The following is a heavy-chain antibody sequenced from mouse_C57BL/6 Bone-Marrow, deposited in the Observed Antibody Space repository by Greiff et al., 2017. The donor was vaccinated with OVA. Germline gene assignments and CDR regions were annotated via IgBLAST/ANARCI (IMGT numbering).Heavy chain of an antibody. CDR3: ARDGDYDVGFAY. J-gene: IGHJ3*01. V-gene: IGHV7-1*01. D-gene: IGHD2-4*01. CDR1: GFTFSDFY. Sequence: EVHLVESGGGLVQSGRSLRLSCATSGFTFSDFYMEWVRQAPGKGLEWIAASRNKANDYTTEYSASVKGRFIVSRDTSQSILYLQMNALRAEDTAIYYCARDGDYDVGFAYWGQGTLVTVSA. CDR2: SRNKANDYTT.